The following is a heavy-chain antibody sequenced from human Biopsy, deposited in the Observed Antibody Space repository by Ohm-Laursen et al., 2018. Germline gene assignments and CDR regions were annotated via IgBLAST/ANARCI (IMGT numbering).Heavy chain of an antibody. Sequence: LRLSCAAPEFTFIDYYMTWIRQAPGKGLECISYISSSSSTIYYADSVKGRFTISRDNAKKSLYLQMNSLRAEDTAAYYCASAVNRRFDYWGPGTLVIVSS. V-gene: IGHV3-11*01. J-gene: IGHJ4*02. CDR3: ASAVNRRFDY. CDR2: ISSSSSTI. CDR1: EFTFIDYY. D-gene: IGHD2/OR15-2a*01.